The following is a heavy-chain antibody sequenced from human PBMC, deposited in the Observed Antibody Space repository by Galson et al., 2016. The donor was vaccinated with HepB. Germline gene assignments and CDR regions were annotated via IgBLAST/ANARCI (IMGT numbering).Heavy chain of an antibody. CDR1: GFTFSSFG. CDR3: AKAMIHGSSYDS. V-gene: IGHV3-23*01. J-gene: IGHJ5*01. CDR2: ISITDGRA. Sequence: SLRLSCAASGFTFSSFGMTWVRQAPGKGLEWVSAISITDGRAYYADSVKGRFAISRDNSMNTLSLQMSSLRAEDTALYYCAKAMIHGSSYDSWGQGTLVTVSS. D-gene: IGHD3-10*01.